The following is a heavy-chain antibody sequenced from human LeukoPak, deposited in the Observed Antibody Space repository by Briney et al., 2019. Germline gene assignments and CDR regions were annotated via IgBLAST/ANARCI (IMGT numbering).Heavy chain of an antibody. Sequence: PGGSLRLSCAASGFTFSSYAMSWVRQAPGKGLDWVSAISGSGGSTYYADSVKGRFTISRDNSKNTLYLQMNSLRAEDPAVYYCAKGRGGGSYYVGGVTSFDYWGQGTLVTVSS. V-gene: IGHV3-23*01. D-gene: IGHD1-26*01. CDR3: AKGRGGGSYYVGGVTSFDY. CDR2: ISGSGGST. CDR1: GFTFSSYA. J-gene: IGHJ4*02.